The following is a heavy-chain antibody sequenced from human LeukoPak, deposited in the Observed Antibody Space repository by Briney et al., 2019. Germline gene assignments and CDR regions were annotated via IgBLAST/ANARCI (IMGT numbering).Heavy chain of an antibody. Sequence: GSLRLSWEASGFIFSSNAMSWVRQAPGKGPEGVSVITGNTGRTYYADSVKGRFTISRDNSKNTLSLQMNILRAEDTAVYYCAKGAVARGSGGDYFDYWGQGTLVTVSS. CDR3: AKGAVARGSGGDYFDY. CDR1: GFIFSSNA. V-gene: IGHV3-23*01. D-gene: IGHD3-16*01. J-gene: IGHJ4*02. CDR2: ITGNTGRT.